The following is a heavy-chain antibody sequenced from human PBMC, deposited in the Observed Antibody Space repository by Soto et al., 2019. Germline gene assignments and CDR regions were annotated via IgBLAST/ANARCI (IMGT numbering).Heavy chain of an antibody. V-gene: IGHV4-30-2*01. J-gene: IGHJ5*02. D-gene: IGHD3-3*01. CDR3: ARGHQPGEWWFDP. CDR1: GGSISSGGYS. Sequence: PSETLSLTCAVSGGSISSGGYSWSWIRQPPGKGLEWIGYIYHSGSTYYNPSLKSRVTISVDRSKNQFSLKLSSVTAADTAVYYCARGHQPGEWWFDPWGQGTLVTVSS. CDR2: IYHSGST.